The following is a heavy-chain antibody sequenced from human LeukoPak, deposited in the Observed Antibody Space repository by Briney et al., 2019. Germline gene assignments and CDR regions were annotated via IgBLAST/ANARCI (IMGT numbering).Heavy chain of an antibody. CDR1: GYTFTGYY. J-gene: IGHJ4*02. CDR3: ARDFSDILTGHEGYYFDY. V-gene: IGHV1-2*02. D-gene: IGHD3-9*01. CDR2: INPNSGGT. Sequence: ASVKVSCKASGYTFTGYYMHWVRQAPGQGLEWMGWINPNSGGTNYAQKFQGRVTMTRDTSISTAYMELSRLRSDDTAVYYCARDFSDILTGHEGYYFDYWGQGTLVTVSS.